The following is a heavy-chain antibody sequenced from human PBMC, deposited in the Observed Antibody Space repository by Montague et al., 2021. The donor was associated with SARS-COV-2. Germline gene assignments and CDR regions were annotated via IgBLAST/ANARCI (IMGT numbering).Heavy chain of an antibody. Sequence: SETLSLTCTVSGGSISATDCYWAWIRQPPGKGLEWVGSINHIGTTAYNPSLRGRVTLSVDSSKNQFSLRLSSVTAADTAVYYCARTGLGAYDILTGYTVNAFDMWGQGTMVTVSS. J-gene: IGHJ3*02. D-gene: IGHD3-9*01. V-gene: IGHV4-39*07. CDR1: GGSISATDCY. CDR2: INHIGTT. CDR3: ARTGLGAYDILTGYTVNAFDM.